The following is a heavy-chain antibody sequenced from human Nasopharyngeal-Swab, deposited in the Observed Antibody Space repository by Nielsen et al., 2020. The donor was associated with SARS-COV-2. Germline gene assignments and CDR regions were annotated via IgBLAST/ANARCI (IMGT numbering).Heavy chain of an antibody. CDR2: INSDGNGT. V-gene: IGHV3-74*01. D-gene: IGHD6-19*01. CDR1: GFIFHTYW. Sequence: GGSLRLSCEASGFIFHTYWMHWVRQAPGEGLVWVSRINSDGNGTSYADSVKGRFTISRDNAKNTLYLQVNSLRVEDTAVYYCARDTGYSSSGTGFDYWGQGSLVTVSS. CDR3: ARDTGYSSSGTGFDY. J-gene: IGHJ4*02.